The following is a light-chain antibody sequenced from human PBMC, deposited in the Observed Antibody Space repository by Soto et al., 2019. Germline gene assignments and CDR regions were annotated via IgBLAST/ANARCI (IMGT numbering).Light chain of an antibody. CDR1: QSVLTW. V-gene: IGKV1-5*03. CDR2: KAS. CDR3: KHYFSYPYA. J-gene: IGKJ2*01. Sequence: DIQVTQSPAPLSASVGDTVSITCRASQSVLTWLAWYQQKPGKAPNLLIYKASRLRDGVPSRFSGSGSGTDFTLNISSLQPDDFASYFCKHYFSYPYAFGQETKLEI.